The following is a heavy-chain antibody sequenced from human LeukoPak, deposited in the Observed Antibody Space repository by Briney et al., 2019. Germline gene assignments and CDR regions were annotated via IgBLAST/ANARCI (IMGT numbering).Heavy chain of an antibody. CDR2: ISGSGGST. CDR3: AKAHSGSYPLGAFDI. Sequence: ETLSLTCTVSGGSISSSSYYWGWIRQPPGKGLEWVSAISGSGGSTYYADSVKGRFTISRDNSKNTLYLQMNSLRAEDAAVYYCAKAHSGSYPLGAFDIWGQGTMVTVSS. J-gene: IGHJ3*02. D-gene: IGHD1-26*01. V-gene: IGHV3-23*01. CDR1: GGSISSSSYY.